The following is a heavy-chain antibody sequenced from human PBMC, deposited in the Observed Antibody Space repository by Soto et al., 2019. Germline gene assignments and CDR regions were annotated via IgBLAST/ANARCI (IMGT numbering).Heavy chain of an antibody. CDR1: GDSITSSAW. D-gene: IGHD1-7*01. CDR3: ATMGTPATGLYYFDN. J-gene: IGHJ4*02. V-gene: IGHV4-4*02. CDR2: IHLGGST. Sequence: SETLSLTCAVSGDSITSSAWWSCVRQPPGKGLEWIGEIHLGGSTSYNASLKSRVTISVDTSKSQFSLNLSFVTAADTAVYYCATMGTPATGLYYFDNWGQGTLVTVSS.